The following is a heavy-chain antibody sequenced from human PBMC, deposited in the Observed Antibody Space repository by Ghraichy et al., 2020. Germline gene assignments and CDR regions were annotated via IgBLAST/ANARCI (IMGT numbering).Heavy chain of an antibody. CDR3: ARDVSDCGSSGCFKRRVDY. CDR2: ISTTGSLK. CDR1: GFTFSYYS. D-gene: IGHD2-2*01. V-gene: IGHV3-48*04. Sequence: GGSLRLSCAASGFTFSYYSMNWVRQAPGKGLEWILYISTTGSLKYYADSVKGRFTISRDNAKNSMYLQMDSLRAEDTAIYYCARDVSDCGSSGCFKRRVDYWGQGSLVTVSS. J-gene: IGHJ4*02.